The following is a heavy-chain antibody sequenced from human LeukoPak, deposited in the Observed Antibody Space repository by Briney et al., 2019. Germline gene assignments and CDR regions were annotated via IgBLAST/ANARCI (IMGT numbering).Heavy chain of an antibody. CDR3: TKDARRSSGWYFSDH. D-gene: IGHD6-19*01. Sequence: PGGSLRLSCAASGFAFSSQAMGWVRQAPGKGLEWVSVISHNGDTTYHADSVKGRFTISRDNSKNTLYLQMNSLRAEDTALYYCTKDARRSSGWYFSDHWGQGTLVTVSS. J-gene: IGHJ4*02. CDR1: GFAFSSQA. CDR2: ISHNGDTT. V-gene: IGHV3-23*01.